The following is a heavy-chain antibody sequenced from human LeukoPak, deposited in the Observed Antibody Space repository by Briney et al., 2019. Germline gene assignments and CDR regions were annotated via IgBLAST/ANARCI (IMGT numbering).Heavy chain of an antibody. CDR1: GFTVSSNY. J-gene: IGHJ4*02. V-gene: IGHV3-66*01. CDR2: IYSGGST. Sequence: GGSLRLSCAASGFTVSSNYMSWVRQAPGKGLEWVSVIYSGGSTYYADSVKGRFTISRGNSKNTLYLQMNSLRAEDTAVYYCARSSTVTTPFDYWGQGTLVTVSS. D-gene: IGHD4-17*01. CDR3: ARSSTVTTPFDY.